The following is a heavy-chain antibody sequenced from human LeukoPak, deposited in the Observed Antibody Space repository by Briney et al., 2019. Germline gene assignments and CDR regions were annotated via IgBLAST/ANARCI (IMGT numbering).Heavy chain of an antibody. J-gene: IGHJ6*04. Sequence: AASVKVSCKASGYTFTGYYMHWVRQAPGQGLEWMGWINPNSGGTNYAQKFQGRVTMTRDTSISTAYMELSRLRSDDTAVYYCARQGGSGYCSGGSCRPMKNYYYYYGMDVWGKGTTVTVSS. D-gene: IGHD2-15*01. CDR2: INPNSGGT. CDR1: GYTFTGYY. CDR3: ARQGGSGYCSGGSCRPMKNYYYYYGMDV. V-gene: IGHV1-2*02.